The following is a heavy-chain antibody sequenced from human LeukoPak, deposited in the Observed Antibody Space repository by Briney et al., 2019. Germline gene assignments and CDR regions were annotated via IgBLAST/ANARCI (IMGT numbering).Heavy chain of an antibody. V-gene: IGHV3-13*01. CDR1: GFTFSTYD. J-gene: IGHJ5*02. CDR2: IGITGNT. D-gene: IGHD3-22*01. Sequence: PGRSLRLSCTASGFTFSTYDMHWVRQATGEGLEWVSAIGITGNTYYLASVKGRFTISRENARNSLYLQMNSLRAGDTAVYYCARDLGTGSAYTNRFDLWGQGTLVTVSS. CDR3: ARDLGTGSAYTNRFDL.